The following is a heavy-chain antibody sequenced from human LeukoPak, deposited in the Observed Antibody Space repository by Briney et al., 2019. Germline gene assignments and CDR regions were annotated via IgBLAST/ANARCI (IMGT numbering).Heavy chain of an antibody. V-gene: IGHV3-15*01. CDR3: ANGDDSSGYPNRGPPSQFDY. Sequence: GGSLRLSCAASGFTFSNAWMSWVRQAPGKGLEWVGRIKSKTNGGTTDYAAPVKGRFTISRDDSKNTLYLQMNSLRAEDTAVYYCANGDDSSGYPNRGPPSQFDYWGQGTLVTVSS. CDR1: GFTFSNAW. J-gene: IGHJ4*02. D-gene: IGHD3-22*01. CDR2: IKSKTNGGTT.